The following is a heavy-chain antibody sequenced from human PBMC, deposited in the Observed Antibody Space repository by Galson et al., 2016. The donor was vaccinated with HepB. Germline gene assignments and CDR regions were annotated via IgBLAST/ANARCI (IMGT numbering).Heavy chain of an antibody. D-gene: IGHD3-10*01. V-gene: IGHV4-59*11. CDR1: GASISGHY. Sequence: ETLSLTCAVSGASISGHYWSWIRQPPGKGLEWIGYVHYSGATNYDPSLESRVTISADTSKNQFSLNLSSVTAADTAVYFCARDGFPGFGSFFDYWGHGALVTVSS. CDR2: VHYSGAT. J-gene: IGHJ4*01. CDR3: ARDGFPGFGSFFDY.